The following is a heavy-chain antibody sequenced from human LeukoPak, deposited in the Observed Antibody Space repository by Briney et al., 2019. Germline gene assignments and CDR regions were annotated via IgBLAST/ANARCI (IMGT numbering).Heavy chain of an antibody. CDR2: IYYSGST. CDR1: GGSISSYY. V-gene: IGHV4-59*01. Sequence: PSETLSLTCTVSGGSISSYYWSWIRQPPGKGLEWIGYIYYSGSTNYNPSLKSRVTISVDTSKNQFSLKLSSVTAADTAVYYCERVGIFGVVNDAFDIWGQGTMVTVSS. CDR3: ERVGIFGVVNDAFDI. J-gene: IGHJ3*02. D-gene: IGHD3-3*02.